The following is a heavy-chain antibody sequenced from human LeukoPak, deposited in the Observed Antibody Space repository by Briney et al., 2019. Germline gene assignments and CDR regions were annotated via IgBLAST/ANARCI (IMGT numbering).Heavy chain of an antibody. CDR1: GVTFSSSA. D-gene: IGHD2-15*01. CDR2: ISNNGGYT. J-gene: IGHJ4*02. CDR3: AKQLGYCSDGSCYFPY. Sequence: GGSLRLSCAASGVTFSSSAMSWVRQAPGKGLEWVSAISNNGGYTYYADSVQGRFTISRDNSKSTLCLQMNSLRAADTAVYYCAKQLGYCSDGSCYFPYWGQGTLVTVSS. V-gene: IGHV3-23*01.